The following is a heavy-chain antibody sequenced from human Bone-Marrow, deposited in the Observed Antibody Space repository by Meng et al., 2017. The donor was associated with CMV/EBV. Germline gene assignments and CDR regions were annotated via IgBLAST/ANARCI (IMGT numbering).Heavy chain of an antibody. V-gene: IGHV1-2*02. CDR2: INPNSGGT. D-gene: IGHD2-2*01. Sequence: ASVKVSCKASGYTFTGYYMHWVRQAPGQGLEWMGWINPNSGGTNYAQKFQGRVTMTRDTSISTAYMELSRLRSDDTAVYYCARDQLGYCSSTSCYLRTFSVMDVWGQGTTVTVTS. CDR1: GYTFTGYY. CDR3: ARDQLGYCSSTSCYLRTFSVMDV. J-gene: IGHJ6*02.